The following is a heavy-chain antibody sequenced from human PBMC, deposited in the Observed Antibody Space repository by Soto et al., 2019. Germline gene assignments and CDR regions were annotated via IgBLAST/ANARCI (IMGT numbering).Heavy chain of an antibody. Sequence: PGGSLRLSCAASGFTFGSYGMHWVRQAPGKGLEWVAVISYDGSNKYYADSVKGRFTISRDNSKNTLYLQMNSLRAEDTAVYYCAKDADYGDYRIYYYYYGMDVWGQGTTVTVSS. V-gene: IGHV3-30*18. D-gene: IGHD4-17*01. CDR3: AKDADYGDYRIYYYYYGMDV. CDR1: GFTFGSYG. J-gene: IGHJ6*02. CDR2: ISYDGSNK.